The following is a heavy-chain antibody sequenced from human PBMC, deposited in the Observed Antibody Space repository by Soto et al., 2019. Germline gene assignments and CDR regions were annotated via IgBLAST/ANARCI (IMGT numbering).Heavy chain of an antibody. CDR2: IYYSGTT. Sequence: QVQLQESGPGLVKPSDTLSLTCAVSGYSISSSNWWGWIRQPPGKGLEWIGYIYYSGTTYYNPSLKSRDTMSVDTSKNQVSLKLTSVTALDTAVYYCARREIQGPIDYWGQVTLVTVSS. J-gene: IGHJ4*02. CDR1: GYSISSSNW. D-gene: IGHD1-26*01. V-gene: IGHV4-28*01. CDR3: ARREIQGPIDY.